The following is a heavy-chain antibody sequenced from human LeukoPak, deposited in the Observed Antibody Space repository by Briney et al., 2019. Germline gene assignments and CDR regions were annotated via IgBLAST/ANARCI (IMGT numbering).Heavy chain of an antibody. Sequence: ASVKVSCKVSGYTFTSYYMHWVRQAPGQGLEWMGIINPSGGSTSYAQKFQGRVTMTRDTSTSTVYVELSSLRSEDTAVYYCARDNGSVPSGLWGRGTLVTVSS. CDR2: INPSGGST. V-gene: IGHV1-46*01. CDR1: GYTFTSYY. D-gene: IGHD2-8*01. J-gene: IGHJ2*01. CDR3: ARDNGSVPSGL.